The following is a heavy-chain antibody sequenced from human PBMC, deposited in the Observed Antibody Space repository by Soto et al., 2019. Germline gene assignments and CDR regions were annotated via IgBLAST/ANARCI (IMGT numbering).Heavy chain of an antibody. CDR2: ISGSGGST. Sequence: QPGGSLRLSCAASGFTFSSYAMSWVRQAPGKGLEWVSAISGSGGSTYYAASVKGRFTISRDNSNNTLHLQMNNLRDDDTAVYYCVREGGVPSAIGHYYYGMDVWGQGTAVTVSS. CDR3: VREGGVPSAIGHYYYGMDV. J-gene: IGHJ6*02. V-gene: IGHV3-23*01. CDR1: GFTFSSYA. D-gene: IGHD2-2*02.